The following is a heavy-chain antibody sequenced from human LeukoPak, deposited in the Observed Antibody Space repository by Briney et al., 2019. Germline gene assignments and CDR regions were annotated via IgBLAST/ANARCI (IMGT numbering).Heavy chain of an antibody. CDR2: INPSGGST. CDR3: ARAGDGRVLWSGELHNWFDP. CDR1: GYTFTSYY. J-gene: IGHJ5*02. Sequence: ASVKVSCKASGYTFTSYYMHWVRQAPGQGLEWMGIINPSGGSTSYAQKFQGRVTMTRDMSTSTVYMELSSLRSEDTAVYYCARAGDGRVLWSGELHNWFDPWGQGTLVTVSS. V-gene: IGHV1-46*01. D-gene: IGHD3-10*01.